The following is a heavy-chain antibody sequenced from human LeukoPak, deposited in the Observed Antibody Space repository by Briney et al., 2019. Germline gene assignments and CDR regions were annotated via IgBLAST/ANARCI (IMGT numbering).Heavy chain of an antibody. J-gene: IGHJ4*02. CDR3: AKRWADSSGSQHYFDY. D-gene: IGHD6-19*01. Sequence: GESLKISCKASGYSFSSYWIGWVRQMPGKGLEWMRIIFPGDSDTRYSPSFLGEVTMSAEKSISTAYLQWRSLKASDTAMYYCAKRWADSSGSQHYFDYWGQGTLVTVSS. CDR1: GYSFSSYW. V-gene: IGHV5-51*01. CDR2: IFPGDSDT.